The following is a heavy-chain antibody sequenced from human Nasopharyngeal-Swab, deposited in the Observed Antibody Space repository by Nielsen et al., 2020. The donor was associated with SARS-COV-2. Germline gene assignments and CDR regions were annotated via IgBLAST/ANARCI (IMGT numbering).Heavy chain of an antibody. J-gene: IGHJ5*02. Sequence: ASVKVSCKVSGYTLTELSMHWVRQAPGQGLEWMGWINTNTGNPTYAQGFTGRFVFSLDTSVSTAYLQISSLKAEDTAVYYCARDEKSQGIFGVVISGQWWFDPWGQGTLVTVSS. V-gene: IGHV7-4-1*02. CDR1: GYTLTELS. CDR2: INTNTGNP. D-gene: IGHD3-3*01. CDR3: ARDEKSQGIFGVVISGQWWFDP.